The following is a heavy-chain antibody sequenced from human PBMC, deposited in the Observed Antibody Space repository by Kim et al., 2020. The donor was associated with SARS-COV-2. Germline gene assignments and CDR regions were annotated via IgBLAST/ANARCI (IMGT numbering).Heavy chain of an antibody. Sequence: GRLTISRDNAKNSLYLQMNSLRAEDTAVYYCAREMVDGSGSYYYYYGMDVWGQGTTVTVSS. J-gene: IGHJ6*02. CDR3: AREMVDGSGSYYYYYGMDV. D-gene: IGHD3-10*01. V-gene: IGHV3-11*06.